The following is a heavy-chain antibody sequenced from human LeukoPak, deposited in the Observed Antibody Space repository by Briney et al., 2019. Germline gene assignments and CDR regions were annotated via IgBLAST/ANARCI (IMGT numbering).Heavy chain of an antibody. CDR1: GGSISSYY. V-gene: IGHV4-4*07. CDR3: AREENILTGYYPPNFDY. D-gene: IGHD3-9*01. CDR2: IYTSGST. Sequence: PSETLSLTCTVSGGSISSYYWSWLRQPAGKGLEWVGRIYTSGSTNYNPSLNSPVTMSVDTSKNQFSRKLSSVTAADTAVYYCAREENILTGYYPPNFDYWGQGTLVTVSS. J-gene: IGHJ4*02.